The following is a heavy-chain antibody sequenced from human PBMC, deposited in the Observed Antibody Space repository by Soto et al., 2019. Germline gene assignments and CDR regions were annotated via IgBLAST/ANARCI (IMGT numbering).Heavy chain of an antibody. Sequence: EVQLLESGGASVQPGGSVRLSCVVSGFAFSRYGMSWVRQAPGKGLEWVAHISGSGYSINYAESVKGRFTISRDNSKGTLYLQMNSLTVKDTALYYCSKFGPGADYWGQGTLVTVSS. CDR2: ISGSGYSI. CDR3: SKFGPGADY. CDR1: GFAFSRYG. V-gene: IGHV3-23*01. D-gene: IGHD3-3*01. J-gene: IGHJ4*02.